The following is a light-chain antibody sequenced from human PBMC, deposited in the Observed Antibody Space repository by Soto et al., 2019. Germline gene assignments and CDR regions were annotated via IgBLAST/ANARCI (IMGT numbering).Light chain of an antibody. Sequence: EIVMSQSPATLSVSPGERATLSCRASQNVAASYMTWYQQKPGQAPRLLIYGASNRATGVPDRFSGSGSGTDFNLTISGLEPEDFAVYYCQQYDSSFFIFGPGTKVDIK. J-gene: IGKJ3*01. CDR1: QNVAASY. CDR3: QQYDSSFFI. CDR2: GAS. V-gene: IGKV3-20*01.